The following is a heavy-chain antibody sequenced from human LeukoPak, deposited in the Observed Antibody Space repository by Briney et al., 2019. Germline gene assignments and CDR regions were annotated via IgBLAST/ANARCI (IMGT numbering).Heavy chain of an antibody. J-gene: IGHJ4*02. CDR1: GYTFTSYG. D-gene: IGHD3-10*01. Sequence: ASVKVSCKASGYTFTSYGISWVRQAPGQGLEWMGWISAYNGNTNYAQKFQGRVTMTRDTSISTAYMELSRLRSDDTAVYYCARDRHLLTLWFGDQAFDYWGQGTLVTVSS. CDR3: ARDRHLLTLWFGDQAFDY. V-gene: IGHV1-18*01. CDR2: ISAYNGNT.